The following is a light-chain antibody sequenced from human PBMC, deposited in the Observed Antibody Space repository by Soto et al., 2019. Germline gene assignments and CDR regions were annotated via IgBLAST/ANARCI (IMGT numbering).Light chain of an antibody. CDR3: CSYAGSHTGL. V-gene: IGLV2-11*01. J-gene: IGLJ1*01. Sequence: QSALTQPRSVSGSPGQSVPLSCTGTSSDVGNYIFVSWYQQYPGKAPKLLIYDVSRRPSGVPDRFSGSKSGNTASLTISGLQPEDEAEYYCCSYAGSHTGLFGTGTKVTVL. CDR2: DVS. CDR1: SSDVGNYIF.